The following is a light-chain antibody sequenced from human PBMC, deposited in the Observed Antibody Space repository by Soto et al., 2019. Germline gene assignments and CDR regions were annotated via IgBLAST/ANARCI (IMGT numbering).Light chain of an antibody. J-gene: IGKJ1*01. V-gene: IGKV1-39*01. CDR1: QSINSY. CDR3: QQSYSTPPT. Sequence: DIQMTQSPSSLSASVGDRVTITCRASQSINSYLNWYQQKPGKAPKLLIYAASNLQSGVPSRFSSSGSGTDFTLTISSLQPEDFATYYCQQSYSTPPTFGQGTKVEIK. CDR2: AAS.